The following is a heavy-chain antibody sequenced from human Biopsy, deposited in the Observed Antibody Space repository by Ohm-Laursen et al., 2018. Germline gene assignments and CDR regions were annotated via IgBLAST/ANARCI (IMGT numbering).Heavy chain of an antibody. CDR3: ARESPLRLGVCGAIRCFKEVFGMDV. CDR1: GYNFGNYY. D-gene: IGHD2-21*01. V-gene: IGHV1-46*01. J-gene: IGHJ6*02. Sequence: ASVKVSCKASGYNFGNYYINWVRKVPGQGLEWLGVVNPVAEATMYAQKVQDRITLTRDASTNTVYMDLTSLTSEDTAVYYCARESPLRLGVCGAIRCFKEVFGMDVWGQGTTVSVSS. CDR2: VNPVAEAT.